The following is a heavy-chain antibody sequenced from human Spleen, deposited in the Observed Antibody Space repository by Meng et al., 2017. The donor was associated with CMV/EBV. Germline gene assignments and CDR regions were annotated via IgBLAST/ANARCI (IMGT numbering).Heavy chain of an antibody. Sequence: CKASGGTFSSYAISWVRQAPGQGLEWMGGSIPICGTANYAQKFQGRVTITTDESTSTDYMELSSLRSEDTAVYYCARGRMVSPFDLWGRGTLVTVSS. J-gene: IGHJ2*01. CDR3: ARGRMVSPFDL. D-gene: IGHD2-8*01. CDR1: GGTFSSYA. V-gene: IGHV1-69*05. CDR2: SIPICGTA.